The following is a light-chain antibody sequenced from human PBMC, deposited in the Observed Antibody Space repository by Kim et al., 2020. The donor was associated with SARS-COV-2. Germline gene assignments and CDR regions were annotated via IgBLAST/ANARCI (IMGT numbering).Light chain of an antibody. CDR3: CSYAGSYTYV. Sequence: GQYVALSCTCTRLSVGGYYYVSLYQQRPGKAPKLMIYGVSKRPSEVPDRFSGSKSGNTSSLTISGLQAEDEADYYCCSYAGSYTYVFGTGTKVTVL. V-gene: IGLV2-11*01. CDR1: RLSVGGYYY. J-gene: IGLJ1*01. CDR2: GVS.